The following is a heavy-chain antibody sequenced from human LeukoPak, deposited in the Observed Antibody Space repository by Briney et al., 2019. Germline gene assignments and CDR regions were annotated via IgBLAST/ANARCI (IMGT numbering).Heavy chain of an antibody. D-gene: IGHD3-10*01. J-gene: IGHJ4*02. CDR1: GFTFDDYG. V-gene: IGHV3-20*04. CDR2: INWNGGST. CDR3: ARVLHYGSGSYMVHYYFDY. Sequence: GGSLRLSCAASGFTFDDYGMSWVRQAPGKGLEWVSGINWNGGSTGYADSVKGRFTISRDNAKNSLYLQMNSLRAEDTALYYCARVLHYGSGSYMVHYYFDYWGQGTLVTVSS.